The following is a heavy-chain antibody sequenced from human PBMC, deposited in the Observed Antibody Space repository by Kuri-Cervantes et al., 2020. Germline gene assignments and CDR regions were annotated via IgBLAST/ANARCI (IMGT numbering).Heavy chain of an antibody. D-gene: IGHD3-10*01. CDR3: ARWEVLWFGEDYYYYMDV. CDR1: GFTFSSYS. J-gene: IGHJ6*03. CDR2: ISSSSSYI. Sequence: GESLKISCAASGFTFSSYSMNWVRQAPGKGLEWVSSISSSSSYIYYADSVKRRFTISRDNAKDSLYLQMNSLRAEDTAVYYCARWEVLWFGEDYYYYMDVWGKGTTVTVSS. V-gene: IGHV3-21*03.